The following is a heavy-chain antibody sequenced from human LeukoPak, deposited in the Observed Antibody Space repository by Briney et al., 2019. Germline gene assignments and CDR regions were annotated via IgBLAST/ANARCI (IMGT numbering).Heavy chain of an antibody. CDR1: GGSISSYY. J-gene: IGHJ3*02. D-gene: IGHD2-2*01. CDR3: ARGRFCSATTCRGGDAFDI. CDR2: IYASAST. Sequence: SETLSLTCTVSGGSISSYYWSWIRQPAGGGLEWIGRIYASASTNYNPSLKSRVTLSVDTSKNQFALKLSSVTAADTAVYYCARGRFCSATTCRGGDAFDIWGQGIVVTVSS. V-gene: IGHV4-4*07.